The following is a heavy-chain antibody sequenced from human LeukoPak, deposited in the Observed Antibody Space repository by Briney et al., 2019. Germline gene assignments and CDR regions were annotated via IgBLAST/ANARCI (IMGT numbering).Heavy chain of an antibody. J-gene: IGHJ4*02. CDR3: ARSSVTTEVWYFDY. CDR2: IIPIFGTT. Sequence: ASVKVSCKASGDTFSSYTISWVRQAPGQGLEWMGRIIPIFGTTNYAQKFQGRVTITTDESTSTAYMELSSMRSEDTAVYYCARSSVTTEVWYFDYWGQGTLVTVSS. CDR1: GDTFSSYT. D-gene: IGHD4-17*01. V-gene: IGHV1-69*05.